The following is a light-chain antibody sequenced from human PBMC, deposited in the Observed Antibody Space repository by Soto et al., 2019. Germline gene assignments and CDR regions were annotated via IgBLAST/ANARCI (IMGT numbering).Light chain of an antibody. V-gene: IGKV1-33*01. Sequence: DIQMTQSPSSLSASVGDRVTITCQASRDIGKFLNWFQEKPGKAPKLLIYDASNLQTGVPSRFSGSGSGTDFTFTISSLQPEDFATYYYQQYDSLPPTFGQGTRLEIK. CDR1: RDIGKF. CDR2: DAS. J-gene: IGKJ5*01. CDR3: QQYDSLPPT.